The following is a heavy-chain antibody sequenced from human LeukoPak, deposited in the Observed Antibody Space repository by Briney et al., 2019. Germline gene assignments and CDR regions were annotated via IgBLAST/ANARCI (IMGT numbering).Heavy chain of an antibody. CDR1: GFTFSSYS. J-gene: IGHJ6*03. D-gene: IGHD3-10*01. CDR2: ISSSSSTI. CDR3: ARERVGGYYYYMDV. Sequence: GGSLRLSCAASGFTFSSYSMNWVRQAPGKGLEWVSYISSSSSTIYYADSVKGRFTISRDNAKNSLYLQMNSLRAEDTAVYYCARERVGGYYYYMDVWGKGTTVTVSS. V-gene: IGHV3-48*01.